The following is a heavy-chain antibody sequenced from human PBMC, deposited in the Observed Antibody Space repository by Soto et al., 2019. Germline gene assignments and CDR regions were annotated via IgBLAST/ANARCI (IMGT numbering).Heavy chain of an antibody. J-gene: IGHJ4*02. Sequence: PGGSLRLSCAASGFTFSSYAMHWVRQAPGKGLEWVAVISYDGSNKYYADSVKGRFTISRDNSKNTLYLQMNSLRAEDTAVYYCARGVSGYSSSWPFDYWGQGTLVTVSS. CDR2: ISYDGSNK. CDR1: GFTFSSYA. CDR3: ARGVSGYSSSWPFDY. D-gene: IGHD6-13*01. V-gene: IGHV3-30-3*01.